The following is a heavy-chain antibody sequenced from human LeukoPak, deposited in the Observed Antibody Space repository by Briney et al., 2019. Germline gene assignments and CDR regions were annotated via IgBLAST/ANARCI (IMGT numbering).Heavy chain of an antibody. V-gene: IGHV4-4*07. D-gene: IGHD2-15*01. CDR3: ARARYCSGDSCHFDY. CDR2: IYASGSP. CDR1: GGSISSYY. J-gene: IGHJ4*02. Sequence: PSETLSLTCTVSGGSISSYYWSWTRQPAGKGLEWIGRIYASGSPNYNPSLKSRVTMSVDTSKNQFSLSLSSVTAADTAVYYCARARYCSGDSCHFDYWGQGTLVTVSS.